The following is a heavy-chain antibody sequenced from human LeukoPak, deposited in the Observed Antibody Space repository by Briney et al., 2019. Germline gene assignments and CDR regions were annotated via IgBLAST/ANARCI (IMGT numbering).Heavy chain of an antibody. D-gene: IGHD3-22*01. Sequence: SETLSLTCTVSGGSISNYYWGWLRQPPGEGLEWIGRIYYSGSTYYNSSLQSRVTISVHMSNNQFALKLSSVTAADTAVYYCARHGPYYDAPFDYGGKGTLVTVSA. CDR1: GGSISNYY. V-gene: IGHV4-39*01. CDR2: IYYSGST. CDR3: ARHGPYYDAPFDY. J-gene: IGHJ4*02.